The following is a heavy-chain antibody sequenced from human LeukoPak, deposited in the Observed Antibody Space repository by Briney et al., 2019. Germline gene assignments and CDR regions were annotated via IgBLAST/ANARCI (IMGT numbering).Heavy chain of an antibody. CDR2: INPNSGGT. CDR3: ARDKGYCSGGSCYSTVFDY. CDR1: GYTFTSYA. V-gene: IGHV1-2*02. Sequence: ASVKVSCKASGYTFTSYAMNWVRQAPGQGLEWMGWINPNSGGTNYAQKFQGRVTMTRDTSISTAYMELSRLRSDDTAVYYCARDKGYCSGGSCYSTVFDYWGQGTLVTVSS. J-gene: IGHJ4*02. D-gene: IGHD2-15*01.